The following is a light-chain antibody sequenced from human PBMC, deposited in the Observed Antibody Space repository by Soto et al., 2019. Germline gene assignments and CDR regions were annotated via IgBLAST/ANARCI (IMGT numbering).Light chain of an antibody. CDR3: QQYNSYWT. Sequence: DIQMTQSPSTLFASVGDRVTITCRASQSVRNWLAWYQQKPGKAPKLLIYDASSLESGVPSRFSGRGSGTEFTLTISSLQPDDFATYYCQQYNSYWTFGQGTKVDIK. J-gene: IGKJ1*01. CDR1: QSVRNW. V-gene: IGKV1-5*01. CDR2: DAS.